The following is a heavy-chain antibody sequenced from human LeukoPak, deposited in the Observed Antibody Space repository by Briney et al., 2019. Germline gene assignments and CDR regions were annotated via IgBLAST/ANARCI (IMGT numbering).Heavy chain of an antibody. V-gene: IGHV1-69*01. CDR3: ARRGLLPWYYFDY. Sequence: ASVKVSCKASGGTFSSYAISWVRQAPGQGLEWMGGIIPIFGTANYAQKFQGRVTITADESTSTAYMELSSLRSEDTAVYYCARRGLLPWYYFDYWGQGTLVNVSS. CDR1: GGTFSSYA. CDR2: IIPIFGTA. D-gene: IGHD3-22*01. J-gene: IGHJ4*02.